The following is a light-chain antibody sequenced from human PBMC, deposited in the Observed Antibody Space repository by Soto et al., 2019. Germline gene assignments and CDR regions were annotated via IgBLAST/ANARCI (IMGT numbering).Light chain of an antibody. Sequence: DVQMTQSPASLSAAVGDRITITCRATQSISSWLAWYQQKPGKAPKLLIYDASSLKSGVPSRFSGSGSGTEFTLTISSLKPDDFATYYCRQYNSYSWTFGQGTKVEI. CDR1: QSISSW. CDR2: DAS. CDR3: RQYNSYSWT. V-gene: IGKV1-5*01. J-gene: IGKJ1*01.